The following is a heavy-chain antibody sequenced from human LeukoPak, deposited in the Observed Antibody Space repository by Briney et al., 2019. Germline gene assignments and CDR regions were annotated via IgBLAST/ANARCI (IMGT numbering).Heavy chain of an antibody. V-gene: IGHV3-11*03. CDR2: ISSSTYT. D-gene: IGHD1-26*01. J-gene: IGHJ4*02. Sequence: PGGSLRLSCAAFGFTFSDYYMSWIRQAPGKGLEWVSYISSSTYTNYADSVKGRFTISRDNAKNSLYLQMNSLRAEDTAVYYCARISGSYVFDYWGQGTLVTVSS. CDR1: GFTFSDYY. CDR3: ARISGSYVFDY.